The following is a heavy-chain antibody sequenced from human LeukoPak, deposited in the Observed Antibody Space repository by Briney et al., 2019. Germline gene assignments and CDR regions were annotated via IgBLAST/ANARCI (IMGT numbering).Heavy chain of an antibody. CDR1: GGSFSGYY. J-gene: IGHJ4*02. V-gene: IGHV4-34*01. CDR2: INHSGST. CDR3: ARDVPGGRNDY. Sequence: SETLSLTCAVYGGSFSGYYWSWIRQPPGKGLEWIGEINHSGSTNYSPSLKSRVTVSLDTSKNQFSLNISFVTAADTAVYYCARDVPGGRNDYWGQGTLVTVSS. D-gene: IGHD3-16*01.